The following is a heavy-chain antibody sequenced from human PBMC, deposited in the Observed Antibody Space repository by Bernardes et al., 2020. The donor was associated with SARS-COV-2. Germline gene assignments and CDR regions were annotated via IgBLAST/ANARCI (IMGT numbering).Heavy chain of an antibody. V-gene: IGHV2-26*01. D-gene: IGHD3-10*01. J-gene: IGHJ3*01. CDR1: GFALTHPRTG. Sequence: SGTTLLKPTETLTLTCPVSGFALTHPRTGVSWIRQPPGKALEWLAHIFSNDEKSYNTSLRSRVTISRDTSKSRVVLIMTKLDPVDTATYFCARMATVGAYSSGSGTYTWAYDVWGQGTMVTVSS. CDR2: IFSNDEK. CDR3: ARMATVGAYSSGSGTYTWAYDV.